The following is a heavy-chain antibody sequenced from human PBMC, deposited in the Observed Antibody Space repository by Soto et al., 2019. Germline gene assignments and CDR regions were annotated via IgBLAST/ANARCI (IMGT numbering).Heavy chain of an antibody. D-gene: IGHD5-12*01. J-gene: IGHJ4*02. CDR3: AREPYSGCRSLDY. V-gene: IGHV1-18*03. Sequence: ASVKVSCKASGYTFTSYGISWVRQAPGHGLEWMGWISAYNGNTNYAQKLQGRVNMTTDTSTSTVYMELRSLRSDDMAVYYCAREPYSGCRSLDYWGEGTLVTISS. CDR2: ISAYNGNT. CDR1: GYTFTSYG.